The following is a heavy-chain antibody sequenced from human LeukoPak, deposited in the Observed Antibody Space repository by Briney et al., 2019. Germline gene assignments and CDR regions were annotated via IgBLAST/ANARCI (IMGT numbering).Heavy chain of an antibody. V-gene: IGHV3-30-3*01. CDR3: ARASRWLQVGFDY. J-gene: IGHJ4*02. CDR1: GFTFSSYA. Sequence: GGSLRLSCAASGFTFSSYAMHWVRQAPGKGLEWVAVISYDGSNKYYADSVKGRFTISRDNSKNTLYLQMNSLRAEDTAVYYCARASRWLQVGFDYWGQGTPVTVSS. D-gene: IGHD5-24*01. CDR2: ISYDGSNK.